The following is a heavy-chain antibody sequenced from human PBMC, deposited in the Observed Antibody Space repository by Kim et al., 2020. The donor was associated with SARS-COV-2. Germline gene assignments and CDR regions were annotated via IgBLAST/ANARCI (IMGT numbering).Heavy chain of an antibody. J-gene: IGHJ5*02. D-gene: IGHD6-6*01. V-gene: IGHV3-30*07. Sequence: ADSVKGRFTISRDKSKNTLNLQMDSLRAEDTAVYFCARDRQAPRPGWFDPWGQGTLVTVSS. CDR3: ARDRQAPRPGWFDP.